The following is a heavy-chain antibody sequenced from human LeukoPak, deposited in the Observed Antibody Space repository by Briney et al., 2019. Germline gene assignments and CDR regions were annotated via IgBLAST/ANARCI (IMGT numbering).Heavy chain of an antibody. Sequence: GGSLRLSCAASGFTFSSYGMRWVRQAPGKGLEWVAVIWYDGSNKYYADSVKGRFTISRDNSKNTLYLQMNSLRAEDTAVYYCAKADQLVVRGVIIPLPPDYWGQGTLVTVSS. D-gene: IGHD3-10*01. CDR2: IWYDGSNK. CDR1: GFTFSSYG. V-gene: IGHV3-33*06. J-gene: IGHJ4*02. CDR3: AKADQLVVRGVIIPLPPDY.